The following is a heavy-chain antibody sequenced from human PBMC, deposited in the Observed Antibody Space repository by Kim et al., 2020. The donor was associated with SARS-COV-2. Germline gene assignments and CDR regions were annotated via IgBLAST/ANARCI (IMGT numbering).Heavy chain of an antibody. V-gene: IGHV6-1*01. Sequence: SQTLSLTCAISGDSVSSNSAAWNWIRQSPSRGLEWLGRTYYRSKWYNDYAVSVKSQITINPDTTKNQFSLQLNSVTPEDTAVYYCAREGLRMTCFSAQPYRWVDPWGQGTLVTVSS. CDR3: AREGLRMTCFSAQPYRWVDP. D-gene: IGHD2-15*01. CDR1: GDSVSSNSAA. J-gene: IGHJ5*02. CDR2: TYYRSKWYN.